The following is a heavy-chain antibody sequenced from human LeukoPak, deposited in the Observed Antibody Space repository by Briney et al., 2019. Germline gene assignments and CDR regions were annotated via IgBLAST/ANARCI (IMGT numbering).Heavy chain of an antibody. Sequence: GGSLKLSCAASGFTFSSYGMHWVRQAPGKGLEWVAVISYDGSNKYYANSVKGRFTISRDNSKNTLYLQMNSLRAEDTAVYYCAKRMWQQLFTFDYWGQGTLVTVSS. J-gene: IGHJ4*02. CDR1: GFTFSSYG. V-gene: IGHV3-30*18. D-gene: IGHD6-13*01. CDR3: AKRMWQQLFTFDY. CDR2: ISYDGSNK.